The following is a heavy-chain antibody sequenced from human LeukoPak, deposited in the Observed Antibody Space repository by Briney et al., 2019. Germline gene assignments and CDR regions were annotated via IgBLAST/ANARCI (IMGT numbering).Heavy chain of an antibody. V-gene: IGHV3-7*01. CDR1: GLTFNSYW. D-gene: IGHD3-9*01. Sequence: QPGGSLRLSCAASGLTFNSYWMSWVRQAPGKGLEWVANIKKDGSEKYYVDSVKGRFTISRDNAKNSLYLQMNSLRAEDTAVYYCARHKVPYDILTGTPFDYWGQGTLVTVSS. CDR3: ARHKVPYDILTGTPFDY. CDR2: IKKDGSEK. J-gene: IGHJ4*02.